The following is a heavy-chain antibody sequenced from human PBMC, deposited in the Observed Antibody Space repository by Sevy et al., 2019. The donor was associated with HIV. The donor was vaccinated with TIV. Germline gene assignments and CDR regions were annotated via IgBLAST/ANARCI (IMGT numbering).Heavy chain of an antibody. J-gene: IGHJ4*02. CDR3: AGLFYGSADY. CDR2: INQNGSGT. V-gene: IGHV3-7*01. CDR1: GFTFSSYW. Sequence: GGSLRLSCAASGFTFSSYWMSWVRQAPGKGREWVATINQNGSGTFYVDSVKGRFTISRHNPRKSLYLQMNGLSAEDTAVYYCAGLFYGSADYWGQGTLVTVSS. D-gene: IGHD3-10*01.